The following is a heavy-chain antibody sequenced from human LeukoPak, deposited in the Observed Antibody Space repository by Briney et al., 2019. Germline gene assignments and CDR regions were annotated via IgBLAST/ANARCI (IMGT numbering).Heavy chain of an antibody. Sequence: GASVKVSCKASGYTFTSYAMHWVRQAPGQRLEWMGWINAGNGNTKYSQKFQGRVTITRDTSASTAYMELSSLRSEDMAVYYCARDLSSGWYYFDYWGQGTLVTVSS. CDR3: ARDLSSGWYYFDY. V-gene: IGHV1-3*01. CDR2: INAGNGNT. D-gene: IGHD6-19*01. CDR1: GYTFTSYA. J-gene: IGHJ4*02.